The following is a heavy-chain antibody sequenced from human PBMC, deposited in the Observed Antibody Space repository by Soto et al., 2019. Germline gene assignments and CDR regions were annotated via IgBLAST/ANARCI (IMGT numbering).Heavy chain of an antibody. CDR2: ISDYNGHT. CDR3: ARVKWLRPHYYYDMDV. CDR1: GYTFTSYG. D-gene: IGHD5-12*01. V-gene: IGHV1-18*04. J-gene: IGHJ6*02. Sequence: QVQLVQSGPEVKKPGASVRVSCKASGYTFTSYGINWVRQAPGQGLEWMGWISDYNGHTDYAQKLQGRLTLSLDTSTSTAYMDLRSLRSYDTAVYYCARVKWLRPHYYYDMDVWGQGTTVTVSS.